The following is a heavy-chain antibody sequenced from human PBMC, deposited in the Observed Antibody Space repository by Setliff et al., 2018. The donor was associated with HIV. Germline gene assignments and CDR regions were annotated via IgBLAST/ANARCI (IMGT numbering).Heavy chain of an antibody. J-gene: IGHJ3*02. CDR3: ATRAYDSRGYLRSRVSGAAFDI. Sequence: ASVKVSCKVSGYTLTDLSIHWVRQAPGKGLEWMGGFDPQYDKTFYAQKFQGRVTMSEDTSTDTAYMELSSRRSEDTAVYYCATRAYDSRGYLRSRVSGAAFDIWGQGTMVTVSS. D-gene: IGHD3-22*01. CDR1: GYTLTDLS. V-gene: IGHV1-24*01. CDR2: FDPQYDKT.